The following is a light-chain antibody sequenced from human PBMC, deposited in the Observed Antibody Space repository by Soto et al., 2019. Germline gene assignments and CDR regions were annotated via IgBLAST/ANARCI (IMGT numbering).Light chain of an antibody. J-gene: IGKJ4*01. CDR3: QQRSNFLT. Sequence: EIVLTQSPATLSLSPGERATLSCRASQSVSRYLAWYQQRPGQAPRLLIYDASHRAAGIPARFSGSGSGTDFTLTISSLEPEDFAVSHCQQRSNFLTFGGGTKVEI. CDR1: QSVSRY. V-gene: IGKV3-11*01. CDR2: DAS.